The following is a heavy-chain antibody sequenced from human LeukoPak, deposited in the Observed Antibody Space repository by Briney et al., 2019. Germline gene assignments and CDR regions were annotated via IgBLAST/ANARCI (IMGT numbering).Heavy chain of an antibody. D-gene: IGHD5-18*01. CDR3: AKGIPGDY. J-gene: IGHJ4*02. V-gene: IGHV3-74*01. Sequence: GGSLRLSCAASVFSFSSYWMDWVRQAPGKGLVWVSRISSDGSSTYYADSVKGRFTISRDNSKNTLYLQMNSLRAEDTAVYYCAKGIPGDYWGQGILVTVSS. CDR2: ISSDGSST. CDR1: VFSFSSYW.